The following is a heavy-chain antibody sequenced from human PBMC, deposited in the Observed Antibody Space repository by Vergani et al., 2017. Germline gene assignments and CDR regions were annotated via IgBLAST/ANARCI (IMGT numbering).Heavy chain of an antibody. CDR1: GFSFGDYA. CDR2: INHSGST. Sequence: VQLVESGGGLVPPGRSLRLSCAASGFSFGDYAMTWVRQAPGKGLEWIGEINHSGSTNYNPSLKSRVTISVDTSKNQFSLKLSSVTAADTAVYYCARGRGSTGCMDVWGKGTTVTVSS. D-gene: IGHD6-13*01. CDR3: ARGRGSTGCMDV. J-gene: IGHJ6*03. V-gene: IGHV4-34*01.